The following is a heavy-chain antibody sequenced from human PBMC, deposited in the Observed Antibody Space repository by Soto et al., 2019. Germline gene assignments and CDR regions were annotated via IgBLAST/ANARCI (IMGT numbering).Heavy chain of an antibody. CDR2: ISGSGGST. J-gene: IGHJ6*03. CDR3: AKGTDFWNIDNHYYMDV. V-gene: IGHV3-23*01. Sequence: GGSLRLSCAASGFTFSSYAMSWVRQAPGKGLEWVSAISGSGGSTYYADSVKGRFTISRDNSKNTLYLQMNSLRAEDTAVYYCAKGTDFWNIDNHYYMDVWGKGTTVTVSS. D-gene: IGHD3-3*01. CDR1: GFTFSSYA.